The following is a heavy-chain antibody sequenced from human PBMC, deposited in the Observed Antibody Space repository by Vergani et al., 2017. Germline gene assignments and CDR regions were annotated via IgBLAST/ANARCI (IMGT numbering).Heavy chain of an antibody. V-gene: IGHV1-18*01. CDR1: GYTFTSYG. J-gene: IGHJ5*02. D-gene: IGHD3-3*01. Sequence: QVQLVQSGAEVKKPGASVKVSCKASGYTFTSYGISWVRQAPGQGLEWMGWISAYNGNTNYAQKLQGRVTMTTDTSTSTAYMELRSLRSDDTAVYYCARDWHGENYDFWSGRIPGWFDPWGQGTLVTVSS. CDR3: ARDWHGENYDFWSGRIPGWFDP. CDR2: ISAYNGNT.